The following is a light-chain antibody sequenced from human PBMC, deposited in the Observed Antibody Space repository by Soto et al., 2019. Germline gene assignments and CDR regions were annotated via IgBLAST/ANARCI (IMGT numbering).Light chain of an antibody. J-gene: IGKJ4*01. CDR1: QSIGTY. Sequence: AIRMTQSPSSFSASTGDRVTITCRASQSIGTYLAWYQQIPGRAPKLLIFAASTLQRGVPSRFSGSGSGTDFTLTISCLQSEDFATDDCQQYYIYPPTFGGGTKVEIK. CDR2: AAS. V-gene: IGKV1-8*01. CDR3: QQYYIYPPT.